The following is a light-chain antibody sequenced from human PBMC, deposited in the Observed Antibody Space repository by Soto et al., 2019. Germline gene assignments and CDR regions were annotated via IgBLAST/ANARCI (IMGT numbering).Light chain of an antibody. CDR1: QSVSSSY. CDR3: HQYGSSPPWT. J-gene: IGKJ1*01. V-gene: IGKV3-20*01. CDR2: GAS. Sequence: EIVLTQSQATLSLSPGERGALXWRASQSVSSSYLAWYQQKPGQAPRLLIYGASSRATGIPDRFSGSGSGTDFTLTISRLEPEDFAVYYCHQYGSSPPWTFDQGTKVDIK.